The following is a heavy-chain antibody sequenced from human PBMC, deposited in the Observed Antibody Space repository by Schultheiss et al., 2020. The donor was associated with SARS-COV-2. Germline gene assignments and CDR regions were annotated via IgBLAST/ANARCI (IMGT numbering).Heavy chain of an antibody. CDR1: GDSVSSNRAT. CDR3: ARGGLPGVPAAPDY. V-gene: IGHV6-1*01. CDR2: TYYRSKWYN. D-gene: IGHD2-2*01. J-gene: IGHJ4*02. Sequence: SQTLSLTCAISGDSVSSNRATWNWIRQSPSRGLEWLGRTYYRSKWYNDYAVSVKSRITINPDTSQNQFSLHLASVTPEDTAVYYCARGGLPGVPAAPDYWGQGTLITVSS.